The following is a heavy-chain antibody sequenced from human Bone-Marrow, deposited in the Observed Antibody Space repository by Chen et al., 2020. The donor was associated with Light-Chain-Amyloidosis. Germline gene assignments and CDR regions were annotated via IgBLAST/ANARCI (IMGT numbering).Heavy chain of an antibody. Sequence: EVQLEQSGPEVKKPGESLKNSCKGSGYTFPNYWIGWVRQMPGKGLEWMGVIYPDDSDARYSPSFEAQVTISADKSITTSYLQWRSLKASDTAMYYCARRRDGYNFDYWGQGTLVTVSS. CDR2: IYPDDSDA. V-gene: IGHV5-51*01. J-gene: IGHJ4*02. CDR3: ARRRDGYNFDY. D-gene: IGHD5-12*01. CDR1: GYTFPNYW.